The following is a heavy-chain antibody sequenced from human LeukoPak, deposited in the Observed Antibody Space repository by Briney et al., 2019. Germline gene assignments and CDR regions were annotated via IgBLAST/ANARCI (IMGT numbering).Heavy chain of an antibody. J-gene: IGHJ4*02. V-gene: IGHV4-31*03. Sequence: SETLSLTCTVSGGSISSGDYYWSWIRQHPGKGLEWIGYIYYSGSTYYNPSLKSRVTISVDTSKNQFSLKLSSVTAADTAVYYCARDRLNGDYDLLCDYWGQGTLGTVSS. D-gene: IGHD4-17*01. CDR3: ARDRLNGDYDLLCDY. CDR2: IYYSGST. CDR1: GGSISSGDYY.